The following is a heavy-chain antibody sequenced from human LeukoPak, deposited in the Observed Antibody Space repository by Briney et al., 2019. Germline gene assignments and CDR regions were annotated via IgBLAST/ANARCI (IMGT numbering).Heavy chain of an antibody. Sequence: SETLSLTCTVSGGSISSFYWSWVRQPAGKGLEWIGRIYTSGSTNYNPSLKSRVTISVDTSKNQFSLKLSSVTAADTAVYYCARVLSYYYDSSGYTKIFDPWGQGTLVTVSS. D-gene: IGHD3-22*01. V-gene: IGHV4-4*07. CDR3: ARVLSYYYDSSGYTKIFDP. CDR1: GGSISSFY. J-gene: IGHJ5*02. CDR2: IYTSGST.